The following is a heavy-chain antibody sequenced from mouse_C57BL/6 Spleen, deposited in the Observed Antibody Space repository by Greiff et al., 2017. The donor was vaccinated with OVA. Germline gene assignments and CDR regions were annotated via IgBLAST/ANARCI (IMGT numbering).Heavy chain of an antibody. Sequence: VQLQQSGAELVKPGASVTISCKASGYAFSSYWMNWVKQRPGKGLEWIGQIYPGDGDTNYNGKFKGKAILTADKSYSTDYMQLSNLNSEDSAVYFCARRLGYGTACFDYWGQGTTLTVSS. D-gene: IGHD1-1*01. CDR1: GYAFSSYW. V-gene: IGHV1-80*01. CDR2: IYPGDGDT. CDR3: ARRLGYGTACFDY. J-gene: IGHJ2*01.